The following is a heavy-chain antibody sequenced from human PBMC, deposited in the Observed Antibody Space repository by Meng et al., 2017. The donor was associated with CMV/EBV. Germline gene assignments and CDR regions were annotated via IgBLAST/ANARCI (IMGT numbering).Heavy chain of an antibody. D-gene: IGHD3-3*01. CDR3: AKDLRGGFFGVGYGMDV. V-gene: IGHV3-33*06. Sequence: GGPLRLSCAASGFTFSSYGMHWVRQAPGKGLEWVAVIWYDGSNKYNADSVKGRFTISRDNSKNTLYLQMNSLRAEDTAVYYCAKDLRGGFFGVGYGMDVWGQGTTVTVSS. CDR1: GFTFSSYG. CDR2: IWYDGSNK. J-gene: IGHJ6*02.